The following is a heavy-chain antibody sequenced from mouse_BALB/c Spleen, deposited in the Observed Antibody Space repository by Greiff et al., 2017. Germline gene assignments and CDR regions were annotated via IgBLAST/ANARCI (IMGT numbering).Heavy chain of an antibody. D-gene: IGHD1-1*01. J-gene: IGHJ1*01. CDR1: GDSITSGY. V-gene: IGHV3-8*02. Sequence: EVKLQESGPRLVKPSQTLSLTCSVTGDSITSGYWNWIRKFPGNKLEYMGYISYSGSTYYNPSLKSLISITRDTSKNQYYLQLNSVTTEDTATYYCARGYGSSYWYFDVWGAGTTVTVSS. CDR3: ARGYGSSYWYFDV. CDR2: ISYSGST.